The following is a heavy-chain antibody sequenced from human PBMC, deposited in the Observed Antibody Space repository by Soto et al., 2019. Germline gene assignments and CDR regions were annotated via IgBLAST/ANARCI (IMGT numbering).Heavy chain of an antibody. CDR2: IYYSGST. CDR1: GGSISSGGYY. V-gene: IGHV4-31*03. J-gene: IGHJ6*02. Sequence: QVQLQESGPGLVKPSQTLSLTCTVSGGSISSGGYYWSWIRQHPGKGLEWIGYIYYSGSTYYNPSLNSRVTISVDTSKNQFSLKLSSVTAADTAVYYCARVGPEGTGGYYYGMDVWGQGTTVTVSS. D-gene: IGHD1-1*01. CDR3: ARVGPEGTGGYYYGMDV.